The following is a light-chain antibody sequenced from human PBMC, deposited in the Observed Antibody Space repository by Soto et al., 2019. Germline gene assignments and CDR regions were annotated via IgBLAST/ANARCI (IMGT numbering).Light chain of an antibody. CDR1: SSDVGSYNL. CDR3: CSYAGSSTFALYG. J-gene: IGLJ1*01. CDR2: EVS. Sequence: QSALTQPASVSGSPGQSITISCTGTSSDVGSYNLVSWYQQHPGKAPKLMIYEVSKRPSGVSNRFSGSKSGNTASLTISGLQAEDEADYYCCSYAGSSTFALYGFGTGTKVTV. V-gene: IGLV2-23*02.